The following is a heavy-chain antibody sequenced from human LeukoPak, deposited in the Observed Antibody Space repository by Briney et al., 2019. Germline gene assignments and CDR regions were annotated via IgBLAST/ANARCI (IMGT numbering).Heavy chain of an antibody. Sequence: SETLSLTCTVSGGSISSYYWSWIRQPPGKGLEWIGYIYYSGSTNYNPSLKSRVTTSVDTSKNQFSLKLSSVTAADTAVYYCARHSYSGGNKNFDYWGQGTLVTVSS. V-gene: IGHV4-59*08. CDR2: IYYSGST. CDR3: ARHSYSGGNKNFDY. CDR1: GGSISSYY. D-gene: IGHD4-23*01. J-gene: IGHJ4*02.